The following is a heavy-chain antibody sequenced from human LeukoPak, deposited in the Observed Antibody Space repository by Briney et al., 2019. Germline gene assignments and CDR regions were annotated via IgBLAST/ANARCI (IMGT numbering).Heavy chain of an antibody. Sequence: SETLSLTCSVSGGSISSSSYYWGWIRQPPGKGLEWIGSIYYSGSTYYNPSLKSRVTISVDTSKNQFSLKLSSVTAADTAVYYCARHEYSSGWFPGANWFDPWGQGTLVTVSS. J-gene: IGHJ5*02. CDR2: IYYSGST. V-gene: IGHV4-39*01. CDR1: GGSISSSSYY. CDR3: ARHEYSSGWFPGANWFDP. D-gene: IGHD6-19*01.